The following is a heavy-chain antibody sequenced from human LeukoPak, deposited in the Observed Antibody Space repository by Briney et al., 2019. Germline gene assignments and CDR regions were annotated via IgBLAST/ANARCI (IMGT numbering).Heavy chain of an antibody. CDR3: ARDSLVGSTTPVFDY. Sequence: GGSLRLSCAASRLTFSTYSMNWVRQAPGKGLEWVSSIDSTSTYIYYADLVKGRFTISRDNAKNSLYLQMDSLRAEDTAVYYCARDSLVGSTTPVFDYWGQGTLVTVSS. V-gene: IGHV3-21*04. CDR2: IDSTSTYI. J-gene: IGHJ4*02. CDR1: RLTFSTYS. D-gene: IGHD1-26*01.